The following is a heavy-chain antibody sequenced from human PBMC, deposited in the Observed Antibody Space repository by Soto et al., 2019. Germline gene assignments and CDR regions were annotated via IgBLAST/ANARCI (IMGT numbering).Heavy chain of an antibody. J-gene: IGHJ4*02. V-gene: IGHV3-23*01. CDR3: AKSDTGVNSCSDN. CDR2: IGGSGGST. Sequence: PGGSLRLSCAASGFTFTSHAMSWVRQAPGKGLEWVSVIGGSGGSTYYADSVKGRFTISRDNSKNTLYLQMDSLRAEDTAVYYCAKSDTGVNSCSDNWGQGTLVTVSS. CDR1: GFTFTSHA. D-gene: IGHD7-27*01.